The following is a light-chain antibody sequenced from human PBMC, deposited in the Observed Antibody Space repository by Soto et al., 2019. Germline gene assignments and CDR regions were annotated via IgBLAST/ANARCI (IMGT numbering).Light chain of an antibody. CDR1: QSIKRSY. Sequence: EIVLMQSPGTLSLSPGERATLSCRASQSIKRSYLVWYQQKTGQAPRVLIYGASNRATGIPDRFSGSGSGTDFSLTISRLEPEDFAVYYCHQYDNAPQTFGQGTKVEIK. CDR3: HQYDNAPQT. CDR2: GAS. V-gene: IGKV3-20*01. J-gene: IGKJ2*01.